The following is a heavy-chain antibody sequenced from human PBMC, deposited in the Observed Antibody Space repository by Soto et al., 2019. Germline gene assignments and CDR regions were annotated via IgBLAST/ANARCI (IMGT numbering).Heavy chain of an antibody. D-gene: IGHD5-12*01. CDR2: ISSSGDYI. J-gene: IGHJ6*02. V-gene: IGHV3-21*01. CDR1: GFSFSAYA. CDR3: ARDQVATITARGMDV. Sequence: GGSLRLSCAASGFSFSAYAMKWVRQAPGKGLEWVSGISSSGDYIYYADSVKGRFTISRDNAKNSLYLQMNSLRAEDTAVYYCARDQVATITARGMDVWGQGTTVTVSS.